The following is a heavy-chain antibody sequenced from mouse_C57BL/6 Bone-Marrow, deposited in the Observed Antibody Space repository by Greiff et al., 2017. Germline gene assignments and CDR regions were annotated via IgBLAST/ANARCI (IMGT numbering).Heavy chain of an antibody. V-gene: IGHV14-2*01. CDR3: ARDGSYPGLAY. CDR1: GFNFNDYY. CDR2: IDPEDGDT. D-gene: IGHD1-1*02. J-gene: IGHJ3*01. Sequence: VQLQQSGAELVKPGASVKLSCTASGFNFNDYYMHWVKQRTEQGLEWIGRIDPEDGDTKYAPKFQGKATITADTSSNTAYMQLSSLTSEDTADYYGARDGSYPGLAYWGQGTLVTVSA.